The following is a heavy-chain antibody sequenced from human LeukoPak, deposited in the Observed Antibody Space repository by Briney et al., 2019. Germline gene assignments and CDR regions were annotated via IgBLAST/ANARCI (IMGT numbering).Heavy chain of an antibody. V-gene: IGHV3-23*01. CDR3: AKSYNGYESKPDY. J-gene: IGHJ4*02. Sequence: GGSLRLSCLTSGFTLSTNAMSWVRQAPGKGLEWISGISGSGASTYYADSVKGRFTISRDNSKITLYLQMNSLRAEDTAVYYCAKSYNGYESKPDYWGQGTLVTVSS. D-gene: IGHD5-12*01. CDR1: GFTLSTNA. CDR2: ISGSGAST.